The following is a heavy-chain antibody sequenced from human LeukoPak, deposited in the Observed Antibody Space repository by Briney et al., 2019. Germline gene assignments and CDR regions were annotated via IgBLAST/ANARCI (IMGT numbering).Heavy chain of an antibody. J-gene: IGHJ4*02. V-gene: IGHV1-18*01. CDR3: ARTSSTSCPY. D-gene: IGHD2-2*01. CDR1: GYTFTSYG. Sequence: GASVKVSCKASGYTFTSYGISWVRQGPRQGLEWMGWISAYNGNTNYAQKLQGRVTMTTDTSTSTAYMELRSLRSEDTAVYYCARTSSTSCPYWGQGTLVTVSS. CDR2: ISAYNGNT.